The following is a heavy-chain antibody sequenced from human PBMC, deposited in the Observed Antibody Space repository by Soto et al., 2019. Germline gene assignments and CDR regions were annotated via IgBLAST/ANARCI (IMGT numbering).Heavy chain of an antibody. CDR3: ARAQTYYDILTGYNYYMDV. V-gene: IGHV3-74*01. CDR1: GFTFSSYW. J-gene: IGHJ6*03. CDR2: INSDGSST. Sequence: PGGSLRLSCAASGFTFSSYWMHWVRQAPGKKLVWVTRINSDGSSTSYADSVKGRFTISRDNAKNTLYLQMYSLRAEDTAVYYCARAQTYYDILTGYNYYMDVWGKGTTVTVSS. D-gene: IGHD3-9*01.